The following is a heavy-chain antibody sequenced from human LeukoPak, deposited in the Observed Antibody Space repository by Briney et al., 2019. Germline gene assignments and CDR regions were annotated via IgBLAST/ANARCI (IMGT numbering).Heavy chain of an antibody. D-gene: IGHD6-13*01. CDR2: IYYSGST. V-gene: IGHV4-59*01. J-gene: IGHJ4*02. Sequence: SETLSLTCTVSGGSISSYYWSWNRQPPGKGLEWIGYIYYSGSTNYNPSLKSRVTISVDTSKNQFSLKLSSVTAADTAVYYCARAPFESSWYYFDYWGQGTLVTVSS. CDR1: GGSISSYY. CDR3: ARAPFESSWYYFDY.